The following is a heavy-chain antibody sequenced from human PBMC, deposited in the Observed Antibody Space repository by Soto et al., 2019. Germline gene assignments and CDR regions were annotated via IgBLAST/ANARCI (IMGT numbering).Heavy chain of an antibody. CDR3: ARGFRKRFLEWLLFVFWFDP. D-gene: IGHD3-3*01. CDR1: GGSFSGYY. Sequence: PSETLSLTCAVYGGSFSGYYWSWIRQPPGKGLEWIGEINHSGSTNYNPSLKSRVTISEDTSKNQFSLKLSSVTAADTAVYYCARGFRKRFLEWLLFVFWFDPWGQGTLVTVSS. J-gene: IGHJ5*02. CDR2: INHSGST. V-gene: IGHV4-34*01.